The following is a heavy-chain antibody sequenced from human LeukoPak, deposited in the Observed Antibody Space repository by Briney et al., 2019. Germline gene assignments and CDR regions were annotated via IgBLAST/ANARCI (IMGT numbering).Heavy chain of an antibody. V-gene: IGHV1-8*01. D-gene: IGHD5-18*01. CDR1: GYTFTSYD. CDR3: ARNMWIQLWLRLYYYGIDV. CDR2: MNPNSGNT. Sequence: ASVKVSCTASGYTFTSYDINWVRQATGQGLEWMGWMNPNSGNTGYAQKFQGRVTMTRNTSISTAYMELSSLRSEDTAVYYCARNMWIQLWLRLYYYGIDVWGQGTTVTVSS. J-gene: IGHJ6*02.